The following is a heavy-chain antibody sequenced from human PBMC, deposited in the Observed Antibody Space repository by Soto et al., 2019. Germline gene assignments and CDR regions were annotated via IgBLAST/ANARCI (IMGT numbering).Heavy chain of an antibody. V-gene: IGHV3-15*01. J-gene: IGHJ4*02. D-gene: IGHD3-3*01. CDR3: TTDTRRISVFGVPWDS. Sequence: EVQLEESGGGPVEPGGSLRLSCAASVFTLSNAWMNWVRHTPGRGLEWVGRIKSRSDGGTPDYGAPVKGRFTISRDDSLNTVYLQMNSLTAEDTGVYYCTTDTRRISVFGVPWDSWGQGTLVTVSS. CDR1: VFTLSNAW. CDR2: IKSRSDGGTP.